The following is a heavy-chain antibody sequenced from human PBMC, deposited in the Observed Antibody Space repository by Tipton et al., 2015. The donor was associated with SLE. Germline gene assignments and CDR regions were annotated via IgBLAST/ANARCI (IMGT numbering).Heavy chain of an antibody. J-gene: IGHJ4*02. Sequence: QLVQSGAEVKKPGASVKVSCKASGYTFTSYGISWVRQAPGQGLEWMGWISAYNGNTNYAQKLQGRVTMTTDTSTSTAYMELRSLRSEDTAVYYCARAEYDYMWGSYPTDYWGQGTLVTVSS. CDR1: GYTFTSYG. D-gene: IGHD3-16*02. CDR3: ARAEYDYMWGSYPTDY. CDR2: ISAYNGNT. V-gene: IGHV1-18*01.